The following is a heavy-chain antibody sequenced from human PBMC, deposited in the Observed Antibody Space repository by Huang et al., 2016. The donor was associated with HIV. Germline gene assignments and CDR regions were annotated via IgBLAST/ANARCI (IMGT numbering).Heavy chain of an antibody. J-gene: IGHJ4*02. CDR2: VSPYNGDT. Sequence: QVKLVKSGAEVKKPGDSVKVSCKTSGYTFSCYAITWVRQATGQGIEWMGWVSPYNGDTNDVQNLQGRVTMTTDMSTTTAYMELRSLTSDDTAIYYCARKFGRDFDYWGQGTLVTVSS. V-gene: IGHV1-18*01. CDR3: ARKFGRDFDY. CDR1: GYTFSCYA. D-gene: IGHD3-16*01.